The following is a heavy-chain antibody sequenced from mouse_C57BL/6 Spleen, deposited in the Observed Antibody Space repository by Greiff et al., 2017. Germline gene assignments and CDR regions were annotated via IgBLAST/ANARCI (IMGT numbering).Heavy chain of an antibody. J-gene: IGHJ3*01. V-gene: IGHV5-4*03. CDR3: ASVPPAGAWFAY. CDR1: GFTFSSYA. Sequence: EVKLMESGGGLVKPGGSLKLSCAASGFTFSSYAMSWVRQTPEKRLEWVATISDGGSYTYYPDNVKGRFTISRDNAKNNLYLQMSHLESEDTAMYYCASVPPAGAWFAYWGQGTLVTVSA. CDR2: ISDGGSYT.